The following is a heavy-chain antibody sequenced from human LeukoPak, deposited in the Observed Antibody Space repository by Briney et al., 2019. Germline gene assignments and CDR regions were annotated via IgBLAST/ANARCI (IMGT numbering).Heavy chain of an antibody. CDR3: ARVDSGSVGYFDY. J-gene: IGHJ4*02. V-gene: IGHV1-2*02. CDR1: GGTFSSYA. CDR2: ITPKSGGT. D-gene: IGHD1-26*01. Sequence: GASVKVSCKASGGTFSSYAISWVRQAPGQGLEWMGWITPKSGGTHYVQKFQGRVTMTRDTSITTAYMELSGLTSDDTAVYYCARVDSGSVGYFDYWGQGTLVTVSS.